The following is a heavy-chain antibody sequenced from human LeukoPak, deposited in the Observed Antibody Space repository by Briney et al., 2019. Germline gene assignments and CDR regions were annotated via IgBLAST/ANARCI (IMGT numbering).Heavy chain of an antibody. CDR3: ARGRDGYIPYNWFDP. CDR1: GYTFTSYA. D-gene: IGHD5-24*01. V-gene: IGHV1-3*03. CDR2: INAGTGNT. Sequence: RASVTVSCKASGYTFTSYAMHWVRQAPGQRREWMGWINAGTGNTKFSQEFQGRVTFTRDTSASTAYMELTGLRSEDMAVYYCARGRDGYIPYNWFDPWGQGTLVTVSS. J-gene: IGHJ5*02.